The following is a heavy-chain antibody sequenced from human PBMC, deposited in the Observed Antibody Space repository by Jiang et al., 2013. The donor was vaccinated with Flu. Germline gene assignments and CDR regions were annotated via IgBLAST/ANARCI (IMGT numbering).Heavy chain of an antibody. V-gene: IGHV4-39*02. CDR3: ARRTYGDFVGFLDY. CDR2: ISYSGNT. D-gene: IGHD4-17*01. J-gene: IGHJ4*02. Sequence: KPSETLSLTCTVSGGSISSSGYYCDWIRQPPGKGLEWIGGISYSGNTYYSPTLKSRVAISVDTSNNHFSLKLSSVTAADTAVYYCARRTYGDFVGFLDYWGQGTLVTVSS. CDR1: GGSISSSGYY.